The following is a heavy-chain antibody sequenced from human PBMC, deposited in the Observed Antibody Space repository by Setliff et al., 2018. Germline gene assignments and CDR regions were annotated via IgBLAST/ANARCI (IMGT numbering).Heavy chain of an antibody. J-gene: IGHJ4*02. V-gene: IGHV4-34*01. D-gene: IGHD3-3*01. CDR1: GGSVSPYF. CDR2: INHSGST. Sequence: SETLSLTCTVSGGSVSPYFWSWIRQSPGKGLEWIGEINHSGSTNYNPSLKSRLTISVDASTNQFSLKLYSVTAADTAVYYCRYWSGYYNNDYWGQGTLVTVSS. CDR3: RYWSGYYNNDY.